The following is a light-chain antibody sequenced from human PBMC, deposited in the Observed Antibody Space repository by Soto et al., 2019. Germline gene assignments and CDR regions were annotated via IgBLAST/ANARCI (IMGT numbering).Light chain of an antibody. Sequence: EIVMTQSPATLSVSPGERATLSCRASQTVSGNLAWYQQKPGQAPRLLIYGTSTRATGISARFSGSGSGTEFALTISSPQSEDFAVYYCQQYNKWPLTFGGGTKVEIK. V-gene: IGKV3-15*01. CDR3: QQYNKWPLT. J-gene: IGKJ4*01. CDR1: QTVSGN. CDR2: GTS.